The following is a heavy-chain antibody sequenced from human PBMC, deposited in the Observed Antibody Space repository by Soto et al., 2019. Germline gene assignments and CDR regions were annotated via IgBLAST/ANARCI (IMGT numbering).Heavy chain of an antibody. J-gene: IGHJ4*02. Sequence: PSETLSLTCSVSGGSVSSYYWSWIRQPPGKGLEWIGYIYYSGSTNYNPSLKSRVTFSVDTSKNQFSLNLSSVTAADTAVYYCARDHRNGYNSPYYFDNWGQGTLVTVS. CDR3: ARDHRNGYNSPYYFDN. CDR2: IYYSGST. D-gene: IGHD5-12*01. V-gene: IGHV4-59*02. CDR1: GGSVSSYY.